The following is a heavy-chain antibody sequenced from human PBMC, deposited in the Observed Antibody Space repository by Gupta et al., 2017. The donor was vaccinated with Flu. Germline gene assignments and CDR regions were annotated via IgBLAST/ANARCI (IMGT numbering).Heavy chain of an antibody. CDR2: INRDETFI. Sequence: EVQLVESGGDLVQPGGSLRLSCAASGFSFNNYWMHWVRQAPGKGLVWVSRINRDETFINYADSVRVRFTISRDNAKNTLYLQMNRLGAEDTAVYYCARDGAHDSSGYNGFDVWGQGTAVTVSS. J-gene: IGHJ3*01. CDR1: GFSFNNYW. D-gene: IGHD3-22*01. CDR3: ARDGAHDSSGYNGFDV. V-gene: IGHV3-74*01.